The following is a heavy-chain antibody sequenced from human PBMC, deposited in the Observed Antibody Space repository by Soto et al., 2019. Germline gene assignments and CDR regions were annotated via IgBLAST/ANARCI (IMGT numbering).Heavy chain of an antibody. J-gene: IGHJ6*02. V-gene: IGHV4-34*01. CDR2: INHSGST. CDR1: GGSFSGYY. CDR3: ARDNQAYGGNSEFYGMDV. D-gene: IGHD2-21*02. Sequence: TSETLSLTCAVYGGSFSGYYWSWIRQPPGKGLEWIGEINHSGSTNYNPSLKSRVTISVDTSKNQFSLKLSSVTAADTAVYYCARDNQAYGGNSEFYGMDVWGQGTTVTVSS.